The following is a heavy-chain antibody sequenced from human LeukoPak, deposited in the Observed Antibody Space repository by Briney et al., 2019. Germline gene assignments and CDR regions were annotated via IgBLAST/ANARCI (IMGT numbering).Heavy chain of an antibody. V-gene: IGHV3-74*01. CDR3: ARSSYPYYFDY. J-gene: IGHJ4*02. D-gene: IGHD3-16*02. CDR2: VNNDGSST. CDR1: GFTLSSYW. Sequence: GGSLRLSSGASGFTLSSYWMHWVRQAPGKGLMWVSRVNNDGSSTTYADSVEGRFTISRDNARNTLYLQMNSLGAGDTAVYYCARSSYPYYFDYWGQGTLVTVSS.